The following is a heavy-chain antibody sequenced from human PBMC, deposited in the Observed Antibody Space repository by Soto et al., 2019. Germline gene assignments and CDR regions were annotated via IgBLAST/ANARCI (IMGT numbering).Heavy chain of an antibody. CDR2: ILNDASGH. V-gene: IGHV3-33*01. J-gene: IGHJ4*02. CDR3: ARDDDYPDNGFDY. CDR1: GFTFSRHG. Sequence: QVQLVESGGGVVQPGTSLRLSCAASGFTFSRHGMHWVRQTPGKGLEWLAVILNDASGHWYADSVKGRFTISRDNFENKLYLKMNGLRLNETVMYSCARDDDYPDNGFDYWGQGTLVTVSS. D-gene: IGHD4-17*01.